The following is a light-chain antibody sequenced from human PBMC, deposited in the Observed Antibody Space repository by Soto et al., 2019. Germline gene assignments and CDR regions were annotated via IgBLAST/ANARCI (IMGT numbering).Light chain of an antibody. CDR2: DTS. V-gene: IGKV1-33*01. Sequence: DIQMTQSPSSLSASVGDRVTITCQASQDISNLLNWYQQRPGKAPSLLIYDTSNLKAGVPSRFSGSGSGTHFTFTISSLQPEDSATYYCQQHENLPLTFGGGTKVEI. CDR3: QQHENLPLT. J-gene: IGKJ4*01. CDR1: QDISNL.